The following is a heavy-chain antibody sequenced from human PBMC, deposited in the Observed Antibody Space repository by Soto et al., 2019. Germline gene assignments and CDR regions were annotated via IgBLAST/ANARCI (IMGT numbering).Heavy chain of an antibody. V-gene: IGHV3-74*01. CDR3: ARGNNGMDV. J-gene: IGHJ6*02. Sequence: EVQLVESGGGLVQPGGSLRLSCAASGFTFSNYWMHWVRQAPGKGLVWVSRIKSDGSSTNYADSVKGRFTSSRDNAKNTLYLQFNSLRVEDTAVYYCARGNNGMDVWGQGTTVTVSS. CDR2: IKSDGSST. CDR1: GFTFSNYW.